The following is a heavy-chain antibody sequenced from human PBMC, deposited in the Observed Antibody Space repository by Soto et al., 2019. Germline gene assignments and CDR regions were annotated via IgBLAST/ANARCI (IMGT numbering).Heavy chain of an antibody. V-gene: IGHV3-30-3*02. CDR2: ISYDGSNK. J-gene: IGHJ6*04. Sequence: VRQAPGKGLEWVAVISYDGSNKYYADSVKGRFTISRDNSKNTLYLQMNSLRAEDTAVYYCAKGLLIMVRKVIIPPQYYYGMEVWGKGTTVTV. CDR3: AKGLLIMVRKVIIPPQYYYGMEV. D-gene: IGHD3-10*01.